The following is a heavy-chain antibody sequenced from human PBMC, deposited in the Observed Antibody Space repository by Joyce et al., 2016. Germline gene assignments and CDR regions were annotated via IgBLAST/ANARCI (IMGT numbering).Heavy chain of an antibody. CDR3: ARSSYTNGIFDY. V-gene: IGHV3-21*01. CDR2: LSSSSSCI. Sequence: EVQLVESGGGLVKPGGSLRLSCAASRFTFSSYSMSWVRQAPGKGLEWVSSLSSSSSCIKYTDSVKGRFTISRDNAKNSLYLQMNSLRVEDTAVYYCARSSYTNGIFDYWGQGTLVTVSS. J-gene: IGHJ4*02. CDR1: RFTFSSYS. D-gene: IGHD2-8*01.